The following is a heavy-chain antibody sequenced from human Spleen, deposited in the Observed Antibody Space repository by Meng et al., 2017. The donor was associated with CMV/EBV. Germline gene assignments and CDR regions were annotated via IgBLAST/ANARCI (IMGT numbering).Heavy chain of an antibody. CDR1: GFTFSSYS. V-gene: IGHV3-21*01. J-gene: IGHJ5*02. Sequence: GESLKISCAASGFTFSSYSMNWVRQAPGKGLEWVSSISSSSSYIYYADSVKGRFTISRDNAKNSLYLQMNSLRAEDTAVYYCARDRLIGGFDPWGQGTLVTVSS. CDR3: ARDRLIGGFDP. CDR2: ISSSSSYI. D-gene: IGHD7-27*01.